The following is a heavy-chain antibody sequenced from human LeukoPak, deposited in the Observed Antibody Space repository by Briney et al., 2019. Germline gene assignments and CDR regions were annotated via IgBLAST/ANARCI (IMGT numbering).Heavy chain of an antibody. CDR2: INTGNGNT. J-gene: IGHJ1*01. V-gene: IGHV1-3*04. Sequence: ASVTVSCKASGYTFTSYAVHWVRQAPRQSLEWMGWINTGNGNTKSSQKFQDRVALTRDTSASTAYMELNSLSSEDTAVYYCARVPLSDSSGHYYPHWGQGTLVTVSS. CDR3: ARVPLSDSSGHYYPH. CDR1: GYTFTSYA. D-gene: IGHD3-22*01.